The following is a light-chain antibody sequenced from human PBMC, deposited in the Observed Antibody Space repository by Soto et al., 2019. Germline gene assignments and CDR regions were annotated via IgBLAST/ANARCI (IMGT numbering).Light chain of an antibody. CDR1: QSFRGL. V-gene: IGKV3-11*01. J-gene: IGKJ5*01. CDR3: QQRHMWPIT. CDR2: DAY. Sequence: EVVLTQSPVTLSLSPGERATLSCRASQSFRGLLAWYQQKPGQAPRLLIDDAYNRATRIPPRFSGSGSGTDFNLTISSLEPEDSAVYYCQQRHMWPITFGQGTRLEIK.